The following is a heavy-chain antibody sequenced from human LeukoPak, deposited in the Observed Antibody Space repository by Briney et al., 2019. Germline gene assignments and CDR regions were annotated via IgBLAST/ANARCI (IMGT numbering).Heavy chain of an antibody. CDR1: GFTFSSYG. J-gene: IGHJ4*02. D-gene: IGHD6-19*01. CDR3: ATAPQGWNFEY. V-gene: IGHV3-30*03. CDR2: ISYDGSNK. Sequence: GGSLRLSCAASGFTFSSYGMHWVRQAPGKGLEWVAVISYDGSNKYYADSVKGRFTISRDKSKNALYLQMNSLRAEDTAVYYCATAPQGWNFEYWGQGTLVTVSS.